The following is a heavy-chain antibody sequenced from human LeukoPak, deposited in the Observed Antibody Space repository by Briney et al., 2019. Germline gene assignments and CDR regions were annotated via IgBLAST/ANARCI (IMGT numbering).Heavy chain of an antibody. V-gene: IGHV4-30-2*01. CDR3: ARHWGHSYGLRNGMDV. J-gene: IGHJ6*02. D-gene: IGHD5-18*01. CDR2: IYHSGST. Sequence: SETLSLTCAVSGGSISSGGYSWSWIRQPPGKGLEWIGYIYHSGSTYYNPSLKSRVTISVDTSKNQFSLKLSSVTAADTAVYYCARHWGHSYGLRNGMDVWGQGTTVTVSS. CDR1: GGSISSGGYS.